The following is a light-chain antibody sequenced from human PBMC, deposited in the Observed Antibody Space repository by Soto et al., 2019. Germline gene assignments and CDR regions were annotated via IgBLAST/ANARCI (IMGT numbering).Light chain of an antibody. V-gene: IGKV4-1*01. CDR1: QSVLYRSNNKNY. Sequence: DIVMTQSPDSLAVSLGERATINCKSSQSVLYRSNNKNYLAWYQQKPGQAPKLLIFWASTRESGVPDRFSGSGSGNKFTLTISGLQAEDVAVYYCQKYYSNPITFGPGTKVDIK. CDR2: WAS. CDR3: QKYYSNPIT. J-gene: IGKJ3*01.